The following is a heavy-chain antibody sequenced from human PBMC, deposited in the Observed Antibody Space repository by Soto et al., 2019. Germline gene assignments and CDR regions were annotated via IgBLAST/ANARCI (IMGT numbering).Heavy chain of an antibody. CDR1: GYTFTSYY. D-gene: IGHD2-15*01. Sequence: ASVKGSCKASGYTFTSYYMHWVRQAPGQGLEWMGIINPSGGSTSYAQKFQGRVTMTRDTSTSTVYMELSSLRSEDTAVYYCARARGLVVVVAATPDAFDIWGQGTMVTGSS. CDR2: INPSGGST. J-gene: IGHJ3*02. V-gene: IGHV1-46*03. CDR3: ARARGLVVVVAATPDAFDI.